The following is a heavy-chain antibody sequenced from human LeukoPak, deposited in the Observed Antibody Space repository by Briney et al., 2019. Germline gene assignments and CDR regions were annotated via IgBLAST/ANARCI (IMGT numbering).Heavy chain of an antibody. CDR2: INPNSGGT. CDR3: ARASYYYDSSGYPGYYFDY. V-gene: IGHV1-2*02. D-gene: IGHD3-22*01. J-gene: IGHJ4*02. CDR1: GYTFTDYY. Sequence: ASVKVSCKASGYTFTDYYMHWVRQAPGQGLEWMGCINPNSGGTNYAQKFQGRVTMTRHTSISTAYMELRRLRSDDTAVYYCARASYYYDSSGYPGYYFDYWGQGTLVTVSS.